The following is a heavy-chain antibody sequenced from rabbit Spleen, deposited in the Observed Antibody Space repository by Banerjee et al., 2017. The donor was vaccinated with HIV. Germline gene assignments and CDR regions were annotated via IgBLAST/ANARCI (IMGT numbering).Heavy chain of an antibody. Sequence: QEQLVESGGGLVKPEGSLKLSCTASGFSFSNKAVMCWVRQAPGKGLEWIACIDIGSSGFTYFATWAKGRFTCSKTSSTTVTLQMTRLTAADTATYFCARDTSSSFSSYGMDLWGPGTLVTVS. V-gene: IGHV1S45*01. J-gene: IGHJ6*01. CDR3: ARDTSSSFSSYGMDL. CDR2: IDIGSSGFT. D-gene: IGHD1-1*01. CDR1: GFSFSNKAV.